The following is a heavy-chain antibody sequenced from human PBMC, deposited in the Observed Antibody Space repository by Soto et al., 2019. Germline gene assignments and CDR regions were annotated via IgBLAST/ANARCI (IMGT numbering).Heavy chain of an antibody. CDR1: GFTFSSHA. V-gene: IGHV3-23*01. Sequence: EVQLLESGGGLVQPEGSLRLSCAASGFTFSSHAMSWVRQAPGKGLEWVSAISYSGSNTYYTDSVKGRFPISRDNSKNTLYLQMNSLRVEDTAIYYCAKRFTLFGEVKLSPDFDYWGQGTLVTVSS. CDR3: AKRFTLFGEVKLSPDFDY. CDR2: ISYSGSNT. J-gene: IGHJ4*02. D-gene: IGHD3-3*01.